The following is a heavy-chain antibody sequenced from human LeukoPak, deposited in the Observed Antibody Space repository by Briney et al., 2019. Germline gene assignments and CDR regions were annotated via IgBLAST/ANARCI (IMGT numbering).Heavy chain of an antibody. J-gene: IGHJ4*02. CDR2: IYYSGST. D-gene: IGHD3-22*01. V-gene: IGHV4-59*01. CDR1: GGSISRYY. CDR3: ARGGYYYDSSGYYPFDY. Sequence: SETLSLTCTVSGGSISRYYWSWIRQPPGKGLEWIGYIYYSGSTNYNPSLKSRVTISVDTSKNQFSLKLSSVTAADTAVYYCARGGYYYDSSGYYPFDYWGQGTLVTVSS.